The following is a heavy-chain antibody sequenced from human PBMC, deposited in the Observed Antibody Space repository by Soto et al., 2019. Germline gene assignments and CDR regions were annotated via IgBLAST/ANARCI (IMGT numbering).Heavy chain of an antibody. D-gene: IGHD6-13*01. CDR2: IKQDGSEK. CDR3: ARDLEYSSSWYPISYYYYGMDV. V-gene: IGHV3-7*01. J-gene: IGHJ6*02. CDR1: GFTFSRYW. Sequence: PGGSLRLSCAASGFTFSRYWMSWVRQAPGKGLEWVANIKQDGSEKYYVDSVKGRFTISRDNAKNSLYLQMNSLRAEDTAVYYCARDLEYSSSWYPISYYYYGMDVWGQGTTVTVSS.